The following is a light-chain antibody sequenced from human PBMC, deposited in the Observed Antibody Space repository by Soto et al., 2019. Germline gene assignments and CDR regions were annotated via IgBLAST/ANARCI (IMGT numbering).Light chain of an antibody. J-gene: IGKJ3*01. V-gene: IGKV3-20*01. CDR1: QSVSSSY. CDR2: GAS. CDR3: QQNGSSPFT. Sequence: EIVLTQSPGTLSLSPGERATLSCRATQSVSSSYLAWYQQTPGQAPRLLIYGASSRATGIPDRFSGSGSGTDLTLTISRLEPEDFAVYYCQQNGSSPFTFGPGTKVDIK.